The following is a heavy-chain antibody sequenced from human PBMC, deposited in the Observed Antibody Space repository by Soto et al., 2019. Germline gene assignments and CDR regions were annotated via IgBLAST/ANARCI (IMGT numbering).Heavy chain of an antibody. Sequence: SETLSLTCAVYGGSFSGYYWSWIRQPPGKGLEWIGEINHSGSTNYNPSLKSRVTISVDTSKNQFSLKLSSVTAADTAVYYCARGQLAYYYYGMDVWGQGTTVTVS. D-gene: IGHD6-6*01. V-gene: IGHV4-34*01. CDR2: INHSGST. J-gene: IGHJ6*02. CDR3: ARGQLAYYYYGMDV. CDR1: GGSFSGYY.